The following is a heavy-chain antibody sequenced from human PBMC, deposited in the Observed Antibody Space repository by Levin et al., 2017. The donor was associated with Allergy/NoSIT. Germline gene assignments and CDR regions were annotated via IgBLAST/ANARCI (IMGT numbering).Heavy chain of an antibody. CDR3: ARVRRYSSGWYDAFDI. CDR1: GYTFTGYY. D-gene: IGHD6-19*01. V-gene: IGHV1-2*02. Sequence: GASVKVSCKASGYTFTGYYMHWVRQAPGQGLEWMGWINPNSGGTNYAQKFQGRVTMTRDTSISTAYMELSRLRSDDTAVYYCARVRRYSSGWYDAFDIWGQGTMVTVSS. J-gene: IGHJ3*02. CDR2: INPNSGGT.